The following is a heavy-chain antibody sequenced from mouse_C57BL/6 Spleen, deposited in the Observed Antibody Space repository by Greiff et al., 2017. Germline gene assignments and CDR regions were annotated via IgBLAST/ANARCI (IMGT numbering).Heavy chain of an antibody. D-gene: IGHD2-10*01. CDR3: ARPPYYGNYVDY. V-gene: IGHV5-17*01. CDR2: ISSGSSTI. CDR1: GFTFSDYG. J-gene: IGHJ2*01. Sequence: EVKLMESGGGLVKPGGSLKLSCAASGFTFSDYGMHWVRQAPEKGLEWVAYISSGSSTIYYAATVKGRFTISRDNAKNTLFLQMTSLRSEDTAMYYCARPPYYGNYVDYWGQGTTLTVSS.